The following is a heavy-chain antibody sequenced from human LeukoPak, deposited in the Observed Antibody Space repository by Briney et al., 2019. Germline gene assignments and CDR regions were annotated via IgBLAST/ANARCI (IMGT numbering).Heavy chain of an antibody. Sequence: GGSLRLSCAASGFTFRSYSMNWVRQAPGKRLEWLSSITSSGSHMYYADSVKGRFTISRDNAESSLYLQMNSLSAEDTAVYYCASFMTTVTIPDYWGQGTLVTVSS. CDR2: ITSSGSHM. CDR3: ASFMTTVTIPDY. D-gene: IGHD4-17*01. CDR1: GFTFRSYS. J-gene: IGHJ4*02. V-gene: IGHV3-21*01.